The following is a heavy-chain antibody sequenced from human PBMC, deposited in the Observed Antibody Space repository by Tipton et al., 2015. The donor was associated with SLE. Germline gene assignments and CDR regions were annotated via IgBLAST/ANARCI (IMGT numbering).Heavy chain of an antibody. V-gene: IGHV5-51*03. CDR2: IYPGDSDT. CDR1: GYSFTSYW. J-gene: IGHJ5*02. D-gene: IGHD3-22*01. Sequence: QLVQSGAEVKKPGESLKISCKGSGYSFTSYWIGWVRQMPGKGLEWMGIIYPGDSDTTYSPSFEGQVTISADKSISTAYLQWSSLKASDTAMYYCARLSYYYDSRGYPDLWGQGTLVTVSS. CDR3: ARLSYYYDSRGYPDL.